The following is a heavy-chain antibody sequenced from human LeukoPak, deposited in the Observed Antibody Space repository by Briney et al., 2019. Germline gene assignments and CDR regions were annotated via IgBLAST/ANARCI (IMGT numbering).Heavy chain of an antibody. D-gene: IGHD3-3*01. CDR2: ITGGSGYI. CDR3: ARVRGGYYIDY. CDR1: GLPLSRYS. J-gene: IGHJ4*02. Sequence: GGSVTLSCAPCGLPLSRYSIHGLRQAPGKGGEWGSFITGGSGYIYYSDTVKGRFTISRDNAKNSLWLHMNSLRAEDTAVYYCARVRGGYYIDYWGQGTLVTVSS. V-gene: IGHV3-21*01.